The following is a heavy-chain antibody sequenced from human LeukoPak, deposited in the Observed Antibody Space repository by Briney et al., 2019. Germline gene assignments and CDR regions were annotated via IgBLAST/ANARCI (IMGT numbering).Heavy chain of an antibody. CDR1: GYTFTDKY. CDR2: INPDSGGT. J-gene: IGHJ4*02. CDR3: ATPLWFGESLTYSDY. D-gene: IGHD3-10*01. V-gene: IGHV1-2*02. Sequence: ASVKVSCTASGYTFTDKYMHWVRQAPGQGLEWMGWINPDSGGTNYAQKFQGRVTLTRDTSINTAYMQLSRLKSDDTAVYYCATPLWFGESLTYSDYWGQGTLVIVSS.